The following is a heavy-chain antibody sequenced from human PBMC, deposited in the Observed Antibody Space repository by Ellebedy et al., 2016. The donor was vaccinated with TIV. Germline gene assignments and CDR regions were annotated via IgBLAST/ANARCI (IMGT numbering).Heavy chain of an antibody. Sequence: SETLSLTXTVSGGSISSSSHYWGWIRQPPGMGLEWIGSIHYSGKTYDNPSLKSRITISIDTSKNQFSLRLSSVTAADTAVYYCARGRFGELIFDYWGQGMLVTVSS. V-gene: IGHV4-39*07. J-gene: IGHJ4*02. CDR2: IHYSGKT. CDR1: GGSISSSSHY. CDR3: ARGRFGELIFDY. D-gene: IGHD3-10*01.